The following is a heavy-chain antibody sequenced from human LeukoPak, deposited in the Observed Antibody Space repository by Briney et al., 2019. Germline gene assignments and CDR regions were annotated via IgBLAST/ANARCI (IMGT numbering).Heavy chain of an antibody. CDR3: ARSELGYNYYYMDV. V-gene: IGHV3-30*02. J-gene: IGHJ6*03. D-gene: IGHD3-10*01. Sequence: PGGSLRLSCAASGFTFNTYGMHWVRQAPGKGLEWVAFIRYDGSNECYADSVKGRFTIPRDNSKNTLYLQMNSLRVEDTAVYYCARSELGYNYYYMDVWGKGTTVTISS. CDR2: IRYDGSNE. CDR1: GFTFNTYG.